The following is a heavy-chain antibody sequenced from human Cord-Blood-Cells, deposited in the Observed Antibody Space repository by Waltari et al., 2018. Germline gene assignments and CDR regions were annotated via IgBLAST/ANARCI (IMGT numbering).Heavy chain of an antibody. D-gene: IGHD2-15*01. CDR2: ISRSSSYI. J-gene: IGHJ4*02. CDR3: ARGGGSRLDY. V-gene: IGHV3-21*01. CDR1: GFTFSSYS. Sequence: EVQLVESGGGLVKPGGSLRLSCAASGFTFSSYSMNWVRLAPGKGREGGVSISRSSSYIHYAESVKGRFTISRDNAKNSLYLQRNSLRAEDTAVYYCARGGGSRLDYWGQGPLVTVSS.